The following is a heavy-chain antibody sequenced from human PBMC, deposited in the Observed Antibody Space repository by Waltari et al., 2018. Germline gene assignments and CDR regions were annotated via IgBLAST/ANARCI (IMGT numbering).Heavy chain of an antibody. Sequence: QVQLVESGGGVVQPGGSLRLSCAASGFTFSSYGMHWVRQAPGKGLEWVAFIRYDGSNKYYADSVKGRFTISRDNSKNTLYLQMNSLRAEDTAVYYCAKDLFKVKGDDAFDIWGQGTMVTVSS. CDR3: AKDLFKVKGDDAFDI. CDR2: IRYDGSNK. D-gene: IGHD1-26*01. V-gene: IGHV3-30*02. CDR1: GFTFSSYG. J-gene: IGHJ3*02.